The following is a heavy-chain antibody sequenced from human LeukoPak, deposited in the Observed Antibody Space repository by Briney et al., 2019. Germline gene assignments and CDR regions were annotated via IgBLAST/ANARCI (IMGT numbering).Heavy chain of an antibody. Sequence: GRSLRLSCAASGFTFSSYAMSWVRQAPGKGLEWVSAISGSGGSTYYADSVKGRFTISRDNSKNTLYLQMNSLRAEDTAVYYCARSPPGYSSGSDYWGQGTLVTVSS. CDR2: ISGSGGST. V-gene: IGHV3-23*01. CDR1: GFTFSSYA. CDR3: ARSPPGYSSGSDY. D-gene: IGHD6-19*01. J-gene: IGHJ4*02.